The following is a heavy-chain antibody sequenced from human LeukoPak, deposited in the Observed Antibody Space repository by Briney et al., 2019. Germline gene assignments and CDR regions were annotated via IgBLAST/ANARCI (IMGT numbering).Heavy chain of an antibody. CDR2: IYYSGST. CDR3: ARSGGYYYGSAQGSPSYYFDY. D-gene: IGHD3-10*01. J-gene: IGHJ4*02. Sequence: SETLSLTCTVSGGSISSGDYYWSWIRQPPGKGLEWIGYIYYSGSTYYNPPLKSRVTISVDTSKNQFSLKLSSVTAADTAVYYCARSGGYYYGSAQGSPSYYFDYWGQGTLVTVSS. V-gene: IGHV4-30-4*01. CDR1: GGSISSGDYY.